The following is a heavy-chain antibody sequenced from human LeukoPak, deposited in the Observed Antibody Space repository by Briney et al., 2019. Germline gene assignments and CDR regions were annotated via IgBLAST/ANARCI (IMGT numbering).Heavy chain of an antibody. CDR1: GGSFSDYF. J-gene: IGHJ4*02. Sequence: PSETLSLTCAVYGGSFSDYFWSWIRQPPGKGLEWIGEISHSGSTTYNPSLRSRVTISGDTSKKQFSLKLSSVAAADTAVYYCVTYYYGSSAPKRNYWGQGILVTVSS. CDR2: ISHSGST. CDR3: VTYYYGSSAPKRNY. D-gene: IGHD3-22*01. V-gene: IGHV4-34*01.